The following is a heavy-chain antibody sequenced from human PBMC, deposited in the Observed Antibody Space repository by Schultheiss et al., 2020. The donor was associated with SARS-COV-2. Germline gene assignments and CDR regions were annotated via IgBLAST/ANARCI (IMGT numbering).Heavy chain of an antibody. V-gene: IGHV2-5*01. D-gene: IGHD2-15*01. CDR1: GFSLSTSGVG. CDR3: AHTPRRWCSGGSYYSGIDYFDY. CDR2: IYWNDDK. J-gene: IGHJ4*02. Sequence: SGPTLVKPTQTLTLTCTFSGFSLSTSGVGVGWIRQPPGKALEWLALIYWNDDKRYSPSLKSRLTITKDTSKNQVVLTMTNMDPVDTATYYCAHTPRRWCSGGSYYSGIDYFDYWGQGTLVTVSS.